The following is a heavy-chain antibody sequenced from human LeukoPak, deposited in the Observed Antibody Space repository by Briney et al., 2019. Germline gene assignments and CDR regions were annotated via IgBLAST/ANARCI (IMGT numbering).Heavy chain of an antibody. Sequence: PGRSLRLSCAASGFTFSNYAMHWVRQAPGKGLEWVAVISRDGRDKHNADSVKGRFTIYRDNTMNTLYLQMDSLRGEDTAVYYCARDKIVADYYFDYWGQGTLVTVSS. CDR2: ISRDGRDK. V-gene: IGHV3-30*04. J-gene: IGHJ4*02. CDR3: ARDKIVADYYFDY. D-gene: IGHD3-16*02. CDR1: GFTFSNYA.